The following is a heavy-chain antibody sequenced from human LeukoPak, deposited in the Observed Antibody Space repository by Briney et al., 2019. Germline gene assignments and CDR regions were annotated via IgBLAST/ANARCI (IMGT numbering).Heavy chain of an antibody. CDR1: GGSISSYY. J-gene: IGHJ4*02. Sequence: PSETLSLTCTVSGGSISSYYWSWIRQPPGKGLEWIGYIYYSGSTNYNSSLKSRVTISADTPKNQFSLKLSSVTAADTAVYYCARTNYCGSTSCRYFDYWGQGTLVTVSS. D-gene: IGHD2-2*01. CDR2: IYYSGST. V-gene: IGHV4-59*01. CDR3: ARTNYCGSTSCRYFDY.